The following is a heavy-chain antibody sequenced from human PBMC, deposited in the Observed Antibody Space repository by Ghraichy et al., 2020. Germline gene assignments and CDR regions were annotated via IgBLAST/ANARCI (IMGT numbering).Heavy chain of an antibody. Sequence: GGSLRLSCEPSGFSFTYYGVHWVRQAPGKGLEWVAVSWVDGIRKFYADSVKGRFTISRDTSKSTVYLQMDNLRVEDTAIYYCVRDEDTSGHYSRFDYWGHGTLVSVSS. CDR1: GFSFTYYG. V-gene: IGHV3-33*01. D-gene: IGHD6-19*01. CDR2: SWVDGIRK. J-gene: IGHJ4*03. CDR3: VRDEDTSGHYSRFDY.